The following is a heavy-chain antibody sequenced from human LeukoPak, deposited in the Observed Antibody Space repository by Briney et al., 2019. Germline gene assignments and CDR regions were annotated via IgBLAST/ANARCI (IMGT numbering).Heavy chain of an antibody. CDR2: ISSSGSTI. V-gene: IGHV3-48*03. Sequence: GGSLRLSCAASGFTVDAYAVHWVRQAPGKGLEWVSYISSSGSTIYYADSVKGRFTISRDNAKNSLYLQMNSLRAEDTAVYYCARSYYDYVWGSYRYWAFDIWGQGTMVTVSS. J-gene: IGHJ3*02. CDR3: ARSYYDYVWGSYRYWAFDI. CDR1: GFTVDAYA. D-gene: IGHD3-16*02.